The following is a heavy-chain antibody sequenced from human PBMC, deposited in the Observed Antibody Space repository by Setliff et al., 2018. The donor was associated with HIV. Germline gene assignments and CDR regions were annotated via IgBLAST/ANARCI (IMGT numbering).Heavy chain of an antibody. CDR2: IYHTGSS. J-gene: IGHJ4*02. CDR3: ARDGYSSSWYVISGSFDY. D-gene: IGHD6-13*01. Sequence: SETLSLTCDVSGFSISSRYYWGWIRQSPGKGLEWIGNIYHTGSSYYNPSLNDRATISLDTSENQFSLKLSSVTAADTAVYYCARDGYSSSWYVISGSFDYWGQGILVTVSS. V-gene: IGHV4-38-2*02. CDR1: GFSISSRYY.